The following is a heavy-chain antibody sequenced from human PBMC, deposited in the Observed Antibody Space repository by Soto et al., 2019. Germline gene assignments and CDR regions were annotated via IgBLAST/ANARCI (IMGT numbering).Heavy chain of an antibody. CDR3: ARDRAPYSGSYFDAFDI. CDR1: GDSVSSNSAA. Sequence: SQTLSLTCAISGDSVSSNSAAWNWIRQSPSRGLEWLGRTYYRSKWYNDYAVSVKSRITINPDTSKNQFSLRLNSVTPEDTAVYYCARDRAPYSGSYFDAFDIWGQGTMVTVSS. J-gene: IGHJ3*02. V-gene: IGHV6-1*01. D-gene: IGHD1-26*01. CDR2: TYYRSKWYN.